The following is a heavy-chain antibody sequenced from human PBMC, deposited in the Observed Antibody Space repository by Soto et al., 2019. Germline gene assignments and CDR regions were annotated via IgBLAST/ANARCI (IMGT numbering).Heavy chain of an antibody. D-gene: IGHD4-17*01. CDR1: GGSISSGGYY. V-gene: IGHV4-31*03. J-gene: IGHJ6*02. CDR3: ARGLRPDSYYYYGMDV. Sequence: QVQLQESGPGLVKPSQTLSLTCTVSGGSISSGGYYWSWIRQHPGKGLEWIGYIYYSGSTYYNPSLKSRVTLSXXTXKXQFSLKLSSVTAADTAVYYCARGLRPDSYYYYGMDVWGQGTTVTVSS. CDR2: IYYSGST.